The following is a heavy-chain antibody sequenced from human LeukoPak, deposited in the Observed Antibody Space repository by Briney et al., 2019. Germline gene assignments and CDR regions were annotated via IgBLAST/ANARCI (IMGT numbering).Heavy chain of an antibody. V-gene: IGHV3-30-3*01. CDR1: GFTFSGCA. CDR2: ISYDGSNK. D-gene: IGHD6-19*01. Sequence: GGSLRLSCAASGFTFSGCAFHWVRQAPGKGLEWVAVISYDGSNKYYADSVKGRFTISRDNSKNTLYLQMNSLRAEDTAVYYCARVWYSSGWFDYWGQGTLVTVSS. J-gene: IGHJ4*02. CDR3: ARVWYSSGWFDY.